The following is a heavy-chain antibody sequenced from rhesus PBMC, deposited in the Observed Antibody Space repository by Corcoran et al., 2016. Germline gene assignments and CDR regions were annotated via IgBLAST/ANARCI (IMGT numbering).Heavy chain of an antibody. Sequence: QVQLQESGPGLVKPSETLSLTCAVSGGSISSGYYYWSWIRQPPGKGLEWIGYITYSGSTSYNPSLKRRVTISRDTSKNQFSLKLSSVTAADTAVDYCARDFTMIVVIGEFWGQGALVTVSS. V-gene: IGHV4-122*02. D-gene: IGHD3-28*01. CDR2: ITYSGST. CDR3: ARDFTMIVVIGEF. J-gene: IGHJ1*01. CDR1: GGSISSGYYY.